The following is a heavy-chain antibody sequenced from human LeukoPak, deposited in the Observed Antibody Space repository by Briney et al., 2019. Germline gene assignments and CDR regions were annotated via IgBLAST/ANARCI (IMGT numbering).Heavy chain of an antibody. J-gene: IGHJ4*02. V-gene: IGHV3-23*01. Sequence: GGSLRLSCAASGFIFSNYGMSWVRQAPGKGLEWVSAISGSGGSTYYADSVKGRFTISRDNSKNTPYLQMNSLRAEDTAVYYCAKDLSPTVGGSWGYWGQGTLVTVSS. CDR3: AKDLSPTVGGSWGY. CDR2: ISGSGGST. D-gene: IGHD6-13*01. CDR1: GFIFSNYG.